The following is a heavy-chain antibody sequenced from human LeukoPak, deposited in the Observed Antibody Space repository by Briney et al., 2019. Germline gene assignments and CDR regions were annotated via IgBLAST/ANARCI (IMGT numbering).Heavy chain of an antibody. CDR1: GYTFTGYY. CDR3: ARPYRGVHFDY. J-gene: IGHJ4*02. CDR2: IHPNRGGT. D-gene: IGHD3-10*01. Sequence: ASVKVSCKASGYTFTGYYLHWVPHAPGQGREWMERIHPNRGGTKYAQKFQGRVTMTRDTSSSTAYMELSRLRSDDTAVYYCARPYRGVHFDYWGQGALVTVSS. V-gene: IGHV1-2*06.